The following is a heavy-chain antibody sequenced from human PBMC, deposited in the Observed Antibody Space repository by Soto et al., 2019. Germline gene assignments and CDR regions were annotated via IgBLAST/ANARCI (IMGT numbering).Heavy chain of an antibody. D-gene: IGHD6-19*01. J-gene: IGHJ4*02. CDR2: IYYTGST. Sequence: PSETLSLTCTVSGDSSSGYYWGWIRQPPGKGLRWIGYIYYTGSTNYNPSLKSRVTISVDTSKNQFSLRLSSVTAADTAVYYCARLSGRYYYFDYWGQGTLVTVSS. V-gene: IGHV4-59*01. CDR1: GDSSSGYY. CDR3: ARLSGRYYYFDY.